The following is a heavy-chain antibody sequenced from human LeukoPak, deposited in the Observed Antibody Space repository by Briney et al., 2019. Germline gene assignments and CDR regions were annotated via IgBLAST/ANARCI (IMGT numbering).Heavy chain of an antibody. V-gene: IGHV1-8*01. CDR3: ARGRSVLRFLEWLKPYYYCGMDV. CDR1: GYTFTSYD. CDR2: MNPNSGNT. J-gene: IGHJ6*02. Sequence: ASVKVSCKASGYTFTSYDINWVRQATGQGLEWMGWMNPNSGNTGYAQKFQGRVTMTRNTSISTAYMELSSLRSEDTAVYYCARGRSVLRFLEWLKPYYYCGMDVWGQGTTVIVSS. D-gene: IGHD3-3*01.